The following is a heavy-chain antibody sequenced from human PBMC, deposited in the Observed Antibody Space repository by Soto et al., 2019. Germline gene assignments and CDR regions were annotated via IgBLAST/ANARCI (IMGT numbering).Heavy chain of an antibody. J-gene: IGHJ6*03. V-gene: IGHV3-21*01. D-gene: IGHD5-12*01. CDR1: GFTFSSYS. CDR3: AREMGGYSGYDGRGYYYMDV. Sequence: GGSLRLSCAASGFTFSSYSMNWVRQAPGKGLEWVSSISSSSSYIYYADSVKGRFTISRDNAKNSLYLQMNSLRAEDTAVYYCAREMGGYSGYDGRGYYYMDVWGKGTTVTVSS. CDR2: ISSSSSYI.